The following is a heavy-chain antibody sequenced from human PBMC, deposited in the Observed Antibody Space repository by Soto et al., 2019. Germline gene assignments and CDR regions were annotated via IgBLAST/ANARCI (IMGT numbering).Heavy chain of an antibody. J-gene: IGHJ6*02. D-gene: IGHD1-26*01. CDR3: ARTSGSYYYYYGMDV. CDR2: INSDGSSA. V-gene: IGHV3-74*01. Sequence: VGSLRLSCAASGFTFSSYWMHWVRQAPGKGLVWVSRINSDGSSASYADSVKGRFTTSRDNAKNTLYLQMNSLRAEDTAVYYCARTSGSYYYYYGMDVWGQGTTVTVSS. CDR1: GFTFSSYW.